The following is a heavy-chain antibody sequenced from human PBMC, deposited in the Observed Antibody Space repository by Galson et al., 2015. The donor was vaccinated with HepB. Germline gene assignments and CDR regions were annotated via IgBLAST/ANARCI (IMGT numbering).Heavy chain of an antibody. CDR2: IIPILGIA. V-gene: IGHV1-69*04. D-gene: IGHD2-2*01. J-gene: IGHJ4*02. Sequence: SVKVSCKASGGTFSSYAISWVRQAPGQGLEWMGRIIPILGIANYAQKFQGRVTITADKSTSTAYMELSSLRSEDTAVYYCARGYCSSTSCYGGYEDYWGQGTLDTVSS. CDR1: GGTFSSYA. CDR3: ARGYCSSTSCYGGYEDY.